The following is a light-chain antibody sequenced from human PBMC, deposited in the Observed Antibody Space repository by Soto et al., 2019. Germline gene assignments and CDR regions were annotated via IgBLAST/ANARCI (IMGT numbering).Light chain of an antibody. J-gene: IGLJ2*01. V-gene: IGLV2-14*01. CDR1: SSDVGGYNY. CDR2: DVS. CDR3: SSYTRSSYLV. Sequence: QSVLTQPASVSGSPGQSITISCTGTSSDVGGYNYVSWYQQHPGKVPKLMIYDVSNRPSGVSNRFSASKSDNKASLTISGLQAEDEADYYCSSYTRSSYLVCGGGTKLTVL.